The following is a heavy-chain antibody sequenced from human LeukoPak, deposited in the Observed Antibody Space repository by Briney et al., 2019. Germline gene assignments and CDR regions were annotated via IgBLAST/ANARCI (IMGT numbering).Heavy chain of an antibody. CDR1: GYTFTSYY. CDR2: INPSGGST. Sequence: ASVKVSCKASGYTFTSYYMHRVRQAPGQGLEWMGIINPSGGSTSYAQKFQGRVTMTEDTSTDTAYMELSSLRSEDTAVYYCAIRIAAAGTGLFDYWGQGTLVTVSS. CDR3: AIRIAAAGTGLFDY. J-gene: IGHJ4*02. V-gene: IGHV1-46*01. D-gene: IGHD6-13*01.